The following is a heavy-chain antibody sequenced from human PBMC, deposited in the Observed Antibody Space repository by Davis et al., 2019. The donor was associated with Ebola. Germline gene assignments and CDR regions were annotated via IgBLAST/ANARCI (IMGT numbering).Heavy chain of an antibody. Sequence: SETLSLTCTVSGGSFHNFYWSWILQPPGKGLEWIGNIYSSGGTKYNPSLKSRVTISVDTSKKKFSLELSSVTAADTAVYYCARTTRYFDWLELYYFDYWGQGSLVTVSS. CDR1: GGSFHNFY. J-gene: IGHJ4*02. D-gene: IGHD3-9*01. CDR3: ARTTRYFDWLELYYFDY. CDR2: IYSSGGT. V-gene: IGHV4-59*01.